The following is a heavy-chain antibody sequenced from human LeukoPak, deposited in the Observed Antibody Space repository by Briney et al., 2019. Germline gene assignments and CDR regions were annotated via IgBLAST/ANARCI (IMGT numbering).Heavy chain of an antibody. CDR2: INYSGST. D-gene: IGHD3-22*01. Sequence: PSDTLSLTCTVSGASIRSYYWNWLRQPPGQGLEWIGYINYSGSTNFNPSLKSRATISMDTSKHHFSLKLSSVTAADTAVYYWARVTRSYDSSGYYFFDFWGQGTLVTVSS. J-gene: IGHJ4*02. CDR1: GASIRSYY. CDR3: ARVTRSYDSSGYYFFDF. V-gene: IGHV4-59*07.